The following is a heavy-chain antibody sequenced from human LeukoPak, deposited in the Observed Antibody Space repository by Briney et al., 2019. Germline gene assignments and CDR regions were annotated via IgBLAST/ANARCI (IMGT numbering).Heavy chain of an antibody. D-gene: IGHD3-3*01. CDR2: IIPIFGTA. Sequence: GASVKVSCTASGGTFSSYAISWVRQAPGQGLEWMGGIIPIFGTANYAQKFQGRVTITADESTSTAYMELSSLRSEDTAVYYCARSRQYYDFWSGYSDFDYWGQGTLVTVSS. CDR3: ARSRQYYDFWSGYSDFDY. V-gene: IGHV1-69*13. CDR1: GGTFSSYA. J-gene: IGHJ4*02.